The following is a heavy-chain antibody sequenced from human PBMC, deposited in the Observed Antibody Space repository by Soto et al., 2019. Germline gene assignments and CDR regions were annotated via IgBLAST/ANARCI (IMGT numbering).Heavy chain of an antibody. CDR2: ICYTGST. Sequence: NPSETLSLTCTVSGGSISGYYWSWIRQPPGKGLEWIGYICYTGSTNYNPSLKSRVTLSVDTSKKQFSLKLRSVTAADTAVYYCARAPSWNYDYWGQGTLVTVSS. D-gene: IGHD1-7*01. CDR3: ARAPSWNYDY. J-gene: IGHJ4*02. V-gene: IGHV4-59*01. CDR1: GGSISGYY.